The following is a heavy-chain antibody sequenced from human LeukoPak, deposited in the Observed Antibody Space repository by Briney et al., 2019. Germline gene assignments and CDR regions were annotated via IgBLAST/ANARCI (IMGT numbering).Heavy chain of an antibody. CDR2: ISHTGDI. D-gene: IGHD3-22*01. J-gene: IGHJ5*01. Sequence: GGSLRLSCVASGFTFSSYAMNWVRQAPGKGLEWVSHISHTGDIKYADSVKGRFTISRDNSKNSQYLQMTSLRAEDTAVYYCARSSDSYRPFDSWAQGILVTVSS. CDR1: GFTFSSYA. CDR3: ARSSDSYRPFDS. V-gene: IGHV3-48*03.